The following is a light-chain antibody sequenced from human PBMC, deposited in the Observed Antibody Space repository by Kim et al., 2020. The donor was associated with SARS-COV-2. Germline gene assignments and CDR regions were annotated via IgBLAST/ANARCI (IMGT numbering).Light chain of an antibody. CDR2: DVS. CDR1: SSDVGGYNY. V-gene: IGLV2-14*03. Sequence: QSITISCTGTSSDVGGYNYVSWYQQHPGKAPKLMIYDVSNRPSGVSNRFSCSKSGNTASLTISGLQAEDEADYDCSSYTSSSTLYVFGTGTKVTVL. J-gene: IGLJ1*01. CDR3: SSYTSSSTLYV.